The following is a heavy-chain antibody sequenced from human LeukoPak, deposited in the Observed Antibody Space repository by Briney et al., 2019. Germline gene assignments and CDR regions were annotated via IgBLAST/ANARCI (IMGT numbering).Heavy chain of an antibody. J-gene: IGHJ6*04. CDR1: GDSVSSDNVA. CDR2: TYYRSKWYS. CDR3: AKEVGGRGLAYYYGMDV. D-gene: IGHD3-16*01. V-gene: IGHV6-1*01. Sequence: SQTLSLTCAISGDSVSSDNVAWNWIRQSPSRRLEWLGRTYYRSKWYSDYAPSVKGRITINADTSKNQFSLQVTSVIPEDTAVYYCAKEVGGRGLAYYYGMDVWGKGTTVTVSS.